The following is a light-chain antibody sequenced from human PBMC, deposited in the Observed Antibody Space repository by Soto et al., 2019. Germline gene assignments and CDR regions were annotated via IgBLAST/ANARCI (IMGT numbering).Light chain of an antibody. CDR2: EDN. Sequence: FILTQPHSVSESPGKPVTISCTRSSGSIASNYVQWYQQRPGSAPTTVIYEDNQRPSGVPDRFSGSIDSSSNSASLTISGLKTEDEADYYCQSYDSSNLWVFGGGTKVTVL. V-gene: IGLV6-57*04. CDR1: SGSIASNY. J-gene: IGLJ3*02. CDR3: QSYDSSNLWV.